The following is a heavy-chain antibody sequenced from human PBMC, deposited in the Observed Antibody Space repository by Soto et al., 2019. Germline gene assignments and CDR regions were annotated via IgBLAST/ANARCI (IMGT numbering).Heavy chain of an antibody. D-gene: IGHD3-9*01. Sequence: SETLSLTCTISGGSISVYYWSWIRQSPRQGLEWIGYVYDNGRPYYSPSLKSRVTISADTSKNQISLKLTSATAADTAVYYCARGVGSSPPRYRGRGTLVTVSS. V-gene: IGHV4-59*01. CDR3: ARGVGSSPPRY. CDR1: GGSISVYY. J-gene: IGHJ4*02. CDR2: VYDNGRP.